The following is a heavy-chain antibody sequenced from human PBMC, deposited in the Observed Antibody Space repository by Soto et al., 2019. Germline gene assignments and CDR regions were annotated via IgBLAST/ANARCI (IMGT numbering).Heavy chain of an antibody. D-gene: IGHD2-15*01. CDR2: ARNKANSYTT. J-gene: IGHJ4*02. Sequence: PGGSLRLSCAASGLTFSDHYMDWVRQAPGKGLEWVGRARNKANSYTTQYAASVKGRFTISRDDSKNSLYLQMNSLKTEDTAVYYCAKDIYLKIGVAAPARPFDYWGQGTLVTVSS. CDR1: GLTFSDHY. V-gene: IGHV3-72*01. CDR3: AKDIYLKIGVAAPARPFDY.